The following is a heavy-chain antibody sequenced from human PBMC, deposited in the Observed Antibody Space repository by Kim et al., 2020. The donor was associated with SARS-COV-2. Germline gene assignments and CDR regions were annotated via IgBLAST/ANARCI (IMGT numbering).Heavy chain of an antibody. V-gene: IGHV4-4*02. J-gene: IGHJ6*02. Sequence: SGRTNTNPSLKSRVTISVDKSKNQFSLKLSSVTAADTAVYYCARDRAMDVWGQGTTVTVSS. CDR2: SGRT. CDR3: ARDRAMDV.